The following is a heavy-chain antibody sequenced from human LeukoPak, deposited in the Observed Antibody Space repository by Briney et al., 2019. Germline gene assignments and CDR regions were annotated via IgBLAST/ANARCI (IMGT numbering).Heavy chain of an antibody. CDR1: GFTFSSYW. J-gene: IGHJ6*02. Sequence: GGSLRLSCAASGFTFSSYWMHWVRQAPGKGLVWVSRINSDGSSTSYADSVKGRFTISRENAKNSLYLQMNSLRAGGTAVYYCARVRSGSLGYGMDVWGQGTTVTVSS. CDR2: INSDGSST. CDR3: ARVRSGSLGYGMDV. D-gene: IGHD1-26*01. V-gene: IGHV3-74*01.